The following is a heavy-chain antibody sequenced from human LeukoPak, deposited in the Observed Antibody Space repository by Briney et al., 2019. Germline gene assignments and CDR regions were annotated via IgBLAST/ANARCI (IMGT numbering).Heavy chain of an antibody. J-gene: IGHJ5*02. CDR3: ARTAYYDFWSGYYADNWFDP. CDR1: GFTFSSYG. V-gene: IGHV3-23*01. Sequence: GGSLRLSCAASGFTFSSYGMSWVRQAPGKGLEWVSAISGSGGSTYYADSVKGRFTISRDNSKNTLYLQMNSLRAEDTAVYHCARTAYYDFWSGYYADNWFDPWGQGTLVTVSS. CDR2: ISGSGGST. D-gene: IGHD3-3*01.